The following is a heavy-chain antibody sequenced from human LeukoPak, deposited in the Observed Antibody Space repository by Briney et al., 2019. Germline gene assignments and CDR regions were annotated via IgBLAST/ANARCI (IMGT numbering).Heavy chain of an antibody. CDR2: LSARGVST. CDR1: GFTLSSYG. J-gene: IGHJ4*02. Sequence: PGGSLRLSCAASGFTLSSYGMSWVRQAPAKGLEWVSTLSARGVSTYYVDSVKGRFTISRDNSKNTLYLQMDSLRAEDTAVYFCAKRDCSDNNCYFVNWGQGTLVTVSS. CDR3: AKRDCSDNNCYFVN. V-gene: IGHV3-23*01. D-gene: IGHD1-20*01.